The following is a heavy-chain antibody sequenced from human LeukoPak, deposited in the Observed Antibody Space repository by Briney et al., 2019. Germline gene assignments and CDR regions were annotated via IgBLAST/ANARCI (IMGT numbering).Heavy chain of an antibody. V-gene: IGHV4-30-4*01. Sequence: PSETLSLTCTVSGGSISSGDYYWGWLRQPPGTGLEWIGYIYYSGSTYYNPSLKSRVTISVDTSKNQFSLKLSSVTAADTAVYYCARDSSGYYFDYWGQGTLVTVSS. CDR3: ARDSSGYYFDY. J-gene: IGHJ4*02. CDR2: IYYSGST. D-gene: IGHD3-22*01. CDR1: GGSISSGDYY.